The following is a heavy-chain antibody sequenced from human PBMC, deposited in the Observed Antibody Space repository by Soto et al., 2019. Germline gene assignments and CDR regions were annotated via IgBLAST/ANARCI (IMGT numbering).Heavy chain of an antibody. CDR3: AKDWGYDSSGYYYVGIDY. V-gene: IGHV3-23*01. Sequence: EVQLLESGGGFVQPGGSLRLSCAASGFTFSSYAMSWVRQAPGKGLEWVSAISGSGGSTYYADSVKGRFTISRDNSKNTLYLQMNSLRAEDTAVYYCAKDWGYDSSGYYYVGIDYWGQGTLVTVSS. CDR1: GFTFSSYA. CDR2: ISGSGGST. J-gene: IGHJ4*02. D-gene: IGHD3-22*01.